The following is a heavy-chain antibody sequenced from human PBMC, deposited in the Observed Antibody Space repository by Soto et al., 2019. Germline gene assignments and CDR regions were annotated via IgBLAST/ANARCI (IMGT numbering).Heavy chain of an antibody. CDR3: ATGGGWLQNSNLRGLYFDY. J-gene: IGHJ4*02. V-gene: IGHV4-59*01. CDR1: CGSSRGSY. Sequence: SETLSLTCSVSCGSSRGSYCSWIRQPPEKGLEWIASISYTGSATHNPSLKSRVSVSVDTTENQCSLKLTSVTAADTATYYCATGGGWLQNSNLRGLYFDYWGQGALVTVS. D-gene: IGHD6-19*01. CDR2: ISYTGSA.